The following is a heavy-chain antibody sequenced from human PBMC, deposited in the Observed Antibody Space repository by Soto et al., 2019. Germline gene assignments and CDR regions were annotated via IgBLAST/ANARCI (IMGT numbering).Heavy chain of an antibody. CDR2: VSSDGSQK. J-gene: IGHJ4*02. V-gene: IGHV3-30*18. D-gene: IGHD2-15*01. CDR1: GLIFSTYG. CDR3: AKGYCSGGSCYGHFDY. Sequence: GGSLRLSCVASGLIFSTYGMHWVRQAPGKGLEWVAVVSSDGSQKYFADSVKGRFTISRDNSKNTLFLQMDSLRAEDTAVYYCAKGYCSGGSCYGHFDYWGQGTLVTVSS.